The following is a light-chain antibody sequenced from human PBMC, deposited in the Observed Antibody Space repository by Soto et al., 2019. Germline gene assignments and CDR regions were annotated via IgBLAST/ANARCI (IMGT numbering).Light chain of an antibody. V-gene: IGKV4-1*01. J-gene: IGKJ2*01. CDR1: QSVLYSSNNNNY. Sequence: DIVMTQSPDSLAVSLGERATINCKSGQSVLYSSNNNNYLAWYQQKPGQPPKLLIYCASTRESGVPDRFSGSGSGTDFTLTISSLQADDVAVYYCQQYYTTPYTFGQGTKLEIK. CDR3: QQYYTTPYT. CDR2: CAS.